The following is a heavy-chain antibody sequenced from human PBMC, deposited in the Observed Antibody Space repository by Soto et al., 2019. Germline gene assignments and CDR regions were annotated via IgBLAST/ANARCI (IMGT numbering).Heavy chain of an antibody. J-gene: IGHJ6*02. Sequence: QVQLVQSGAEVKKPGSSVKVSCKASGGTFSSYTISWVRQAPGQGLEWMGRIIPILGIANYAQKFQGRVTINADKSTSTAYMELSSLRSEDTAVYYCATPRGGYYSDSWGYYYYGMDVWGQGTTVTVSS. CDR1: GGTFSSYT. D-gene: IGHD2-15*01. V-gene: IGHV1-69*02. CDR3: ATPRGGYYSDSWGYYYYGMDV. CDR2: IIPILGIA.